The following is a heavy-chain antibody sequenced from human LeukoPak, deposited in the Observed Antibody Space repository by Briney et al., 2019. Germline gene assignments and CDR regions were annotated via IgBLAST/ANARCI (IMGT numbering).Heavy chain of an antibody. V-gene: IGHV4-59*01. CDR2: IYYSGST. D-gene: IGHD1-1*01. Sequence: PSETLSLTCTVSGGSISSYYWSWIRQPPGKGLEWIGYIYYSGSTNYNPSLKSRVTISVDTSKNQFSLKLGSVTAADTAVYYCARFVELNWFDPWGQGTLVTVSS. J-gene: IGHJ5*02. CDR1: GGSISSYY. CDR3: ARFVELNWFDP.